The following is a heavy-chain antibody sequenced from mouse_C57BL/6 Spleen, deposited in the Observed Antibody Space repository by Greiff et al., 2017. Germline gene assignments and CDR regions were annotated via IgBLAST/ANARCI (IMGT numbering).Heavy chain of an antibody. CDR1: GYTFTSYW. J-gene: IGHJ4*01. D-gene: IGHD2-3*01. CDR3: ARDGDYDGYLRAMDY. CDR2: IDPSDSET. Sequence: QVQLQQPGAELVRPGSSVKLSCKASGYTFTSYWMHWVKQRPIQGLEWIGNIDPSDSETHYNQKFKDKATLTVDKYSSTAYMQLSSLTSEDSAVYDCARDGDYDGYLRAMDYWGQGTSVTVSS. V-gene: IGHV1-52*01.